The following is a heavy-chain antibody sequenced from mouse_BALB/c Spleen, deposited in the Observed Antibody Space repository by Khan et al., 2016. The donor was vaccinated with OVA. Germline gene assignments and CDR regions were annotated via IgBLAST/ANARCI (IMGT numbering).Heavy chain of an antibody. CDR1: GYSFTDYN. J-gene: IGHJ2*01. V-gene: IGHV1-39*01. CDR2: IDPYYGDA. CDR3: TRSGTNYSFDY. D-gene: IGHD2-1*01. Sequence: VQLKQSGPELDKPGASVKISCKASGYSFTDYNMNWVKQSNGKSLEWIGNIDPYYGDAHYNQKFKGKATLTVDRSSSTAYMQLKSLTSEDSAVYYCTRSGTNYSFDYWGHGTTLTVSS.